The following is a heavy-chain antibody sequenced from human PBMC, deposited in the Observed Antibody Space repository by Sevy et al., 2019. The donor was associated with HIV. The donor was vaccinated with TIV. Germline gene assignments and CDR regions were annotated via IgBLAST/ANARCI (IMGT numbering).Heavy chain of an antibody. CDR1: GGSISSGGYY. D-gene: IGHD3-22*01. CDR2: IYYSGST. Sequence: SETLSLTCTVSGGSISSGGYYWSWIRQHPGKGLEWIGYIYYSGSTYYNPSLKSRVTISVDTSKNQFSLKLSSVTAADTAVYYCARAHYYDSSGYYWSDYYYYGMDVWGQGTTVTVSS. CDR3: ARAHYYDSSGYYWSDYYYYGMDV. J-gene: IGHJ6*02. V-gene: IGHV4-31*03.